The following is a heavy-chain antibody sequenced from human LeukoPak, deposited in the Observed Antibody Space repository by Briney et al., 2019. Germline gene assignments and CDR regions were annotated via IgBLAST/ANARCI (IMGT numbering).Heavy chain of an antibody. CDR2: VYYSGST. CDR1: GGSVSGYY. CDR3: ARIHRYCSGGACYVLDN. Sequence: SETLSLTCVVSGGSVSGYYWGWIRQPPGRGLEWIGYVYYSGSTNYNPSFKSRITISVDTSRNQFSLQLGSVTAADTAVYYCARIHRYCSGGACYVLDNWGQGTLVAVSS. V-gene: IGHV4-59*02. D-gene: IGHD2-15*01. J-gene: IGHJ4*02.